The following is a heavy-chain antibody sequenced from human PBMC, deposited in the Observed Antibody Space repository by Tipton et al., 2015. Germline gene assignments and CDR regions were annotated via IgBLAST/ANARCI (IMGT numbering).Heavy chain of an antibody. CDR2: INHSGST. J-gene: IGHJ4*02. CDR3: ARGREVGYDVRGFRY. V-gene: IGHV4-34*01. D-gene: IGHD3-22*01. Sequence: LRLSCTVSGGSISSYYWSWIRQPPGKGLEWLGEINHSGSTNYKSSLKSRVTMSVDTSKNQFSLNLTSVTAADTAVYYCARGREVGYDVRGFRYWGQGTLVTVSS. CDR1: GGSISSYY.